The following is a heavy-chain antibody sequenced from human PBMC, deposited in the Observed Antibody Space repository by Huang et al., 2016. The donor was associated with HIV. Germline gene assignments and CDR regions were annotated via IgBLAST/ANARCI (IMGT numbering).Heavy chain of an antibody. Sequence: QVQLQESGPGLVKPSQTLSLTCPVSGGSISSGSYYWSWIRQPAGKGLEWIGHSYTSGNTNFNPSLKSRVTISLDTSQNQFSLNLTSVTVADTAVYFCARDRLRSRFHHWGQGTLVTVSS. V-gene: IGHV4-61*09. D-gene: IGHD6-6*01. CDR2: SYTSGNT. J-gene: IGHJ1*01. CDR1: GGSISSGSYY. CDR3: ARDRLRSRFHH.